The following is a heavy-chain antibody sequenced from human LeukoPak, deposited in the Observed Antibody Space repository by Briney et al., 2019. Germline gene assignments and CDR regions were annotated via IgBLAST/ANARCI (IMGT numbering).Heavy chain of an antibody. J-gene: IGHJ3*02. CDR3: ARDLDPPGIDYDYVWGSYGNDAFDI. CDR2: ISAYNGNT. D-gene: IGHD3-16*01. Sequence: ASVKVSCKASGGTFSSYAISWVRQAPGQGLEWMGWISAYNGNTNYAQKLQGRVTMTTDTSTSTAYMELRSLRSDDTAVYYCARDLDPPGIDYDYVWGSYGNDAFDIWGQGTMVTVSS. V-gene: IGHV1-18*01. CDR1: GGTFSSYA.